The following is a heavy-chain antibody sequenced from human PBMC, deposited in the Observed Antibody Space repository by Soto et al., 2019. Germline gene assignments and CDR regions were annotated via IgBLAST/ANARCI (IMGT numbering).Heavy chain of an antibody. Sequence: QVQLVESGGGVVPPGTSLRLSCAASGFTFSTYGMHWVRQTPGKGLEWVALLSYDGTNKYYADSVKGRFTISRYNSKNTLYLQMNSLSAEDTAVYYCAKDLQAYGDYDYYCYGLAVWGQGTTVSVSS. CDR3: AKDLQAYGDYDYYCYGLAV. V-gene: IGHV3-30*18. CDR1: GFTFSTYG. CDR2: LSYDGTNK. D-gene: IGHD4-17*01. J-gene: IGHJ6*02.